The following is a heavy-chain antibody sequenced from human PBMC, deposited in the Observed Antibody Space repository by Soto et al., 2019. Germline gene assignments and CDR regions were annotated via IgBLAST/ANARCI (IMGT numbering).Heavy chain of an antibody. CDR2: INPNSGGT. CDR1: GYIFTDYY. V-gene: IGHV1-2*06. Sequence: ASVKVSCKASGYIFTDYYMHWVRQAPGQELGWMGRINPNSGGTNYAQKFQGRVTMTRDTSISTAYTELSSLRSEDTATYYCARDLFGDYVFSGFDPWGQGTLVTVSS. CDR3: ARDLFGDYVFSGFDP. J-gene: IGHJ5*02. D-gene: IGHD4-17*01.